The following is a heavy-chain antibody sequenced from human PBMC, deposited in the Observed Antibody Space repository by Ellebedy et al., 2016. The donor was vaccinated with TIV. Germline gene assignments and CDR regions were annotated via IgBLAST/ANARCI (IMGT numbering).Heavy chain of an antibody. CDR2: IIPIFGTA. CDR1: GGTFSSYA. V-gene: IGHV1-69*13. J-gene: IGHJ2*01. D-gene: IGHD2-21*02. CDR3: ARDPGGWAGGDYVGWYFDL. Sequence: SVKVSXKASGGTFSSYAISWVRQAPGQGLEWMGGIIPIFGTANYAQKFQGRVTITADESTSTAYMELSSLRSEDTAVYYCARDPGGWAGGDYVGWYFDLWGRGTLVTVSS.